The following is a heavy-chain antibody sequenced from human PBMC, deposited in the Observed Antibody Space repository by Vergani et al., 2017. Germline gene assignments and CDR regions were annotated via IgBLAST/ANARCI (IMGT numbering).Heavy chain of an antibody. D-gene: IGHD2-2*03. J-gene: IGHJ4*02. CDR1: GFTFSSYG. CDR2: IRYDGSNK. Sequence: QVQLVESGGGVVQPGGSLRLSCAASGFTFSSYGMHWVRQAPGKGLEWVAFIRYDGSNKYYADSVKGRFTISRDNSKNTLYLQMNNLRAEDTAVYYCAKVDILDYWGQGTLVTVSS. V-gene: IGHV3-30*02. CDR3: AKVDILDY.